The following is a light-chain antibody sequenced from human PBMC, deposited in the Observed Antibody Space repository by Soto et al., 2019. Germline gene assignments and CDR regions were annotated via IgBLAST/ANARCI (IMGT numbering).Light chain of an antibody. V-gene: IGLV2-14*03. CDR2: DVS. CDR3: SSYTTSSTSV. CDR1: SSDVGGYNY. J-gene: IGLJ1*01. Sequence: LTQPASVSGSPGQSITISCTGTSSDVGGYNYVAWYQHHPGKAPKLIIYDVSHRPSGVSNRFSGSRSGNTASLTISGLQAEDEADYYCSSYTTSSTSVFGTGTKVTVL.